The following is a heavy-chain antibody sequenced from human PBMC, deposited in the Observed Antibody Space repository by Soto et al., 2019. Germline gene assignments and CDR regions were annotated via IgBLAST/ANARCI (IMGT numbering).Heavy chain of an antibody. J-gene: IGHJ4*02. V-gene: IGHV3-53*02. Sequence: QLVETGGGLIQPGTSLTLSCAASGFSVSRNYMTWVRQALGKGLEWVSFVYSGGATFYADSVKGRFILSRGDSQNTMYLQMNTLRAEDTAVYYCARVPGRLWGRGTLVTVAS. CDR2: VYSGGAT. CDR1: GFSVSRNY. CDR3: ARVPGRL. D-gene: IGHD3-10*01.